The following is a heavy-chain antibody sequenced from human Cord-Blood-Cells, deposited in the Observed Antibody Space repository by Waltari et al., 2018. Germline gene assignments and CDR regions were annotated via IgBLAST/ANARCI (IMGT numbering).Heavy chain of an antibody. CDR3: ARVRFRDAFDI. J-gene: IGHJ3*02. V-gene: IGHV4-38-2*02. Sequence: QVQLQESGPGLVKPSETLSLTCTVSGYSISSGYYWGWIRQPPGKGLEWIGSIYHSGSTYYNPSLKSPVTISVDTSKNQFSLKLSSVTAADTAVYYCARVRFRDAFDIWGQGTMVTVSS. CDR1: GYSISSGYY. CDR2: IYHSGST.